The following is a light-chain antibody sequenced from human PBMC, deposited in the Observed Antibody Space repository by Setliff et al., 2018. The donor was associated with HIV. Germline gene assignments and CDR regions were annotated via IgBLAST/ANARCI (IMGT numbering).Light chain of an antibody. Sequence: EIVMTQSPATLSVSAGERAALSCRASESVSSNLAWYQQKPGQAPRLLIFAASTRATGIPARFSGSGSGTDFTLTISGLQSEDFATYFCQQYNNGLTFGGGTKVDIK. V-gene: IGKV3-15*01. CDR2: AAS. J-gene: IGKJ4*01. CDR3: QQYNNGLT. CDR1: ESVSSN.